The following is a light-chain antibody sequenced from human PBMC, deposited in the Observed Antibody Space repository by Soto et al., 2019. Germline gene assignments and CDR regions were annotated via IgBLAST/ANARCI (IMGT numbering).Light chain of an antibody. CDR3: SSYTSSSTLSV. Sequence: QSVLTQPASVSGSHGKSITISCTGTSRYVGGYNYVSWYQQHPGKATKLMIYEVSNRPSGVSNRFSGSKSGNTASLTISGVRAEDEADDYGSSYTSSSTLSVFGTVTKLTVL. V-gene: IGLV2-14*01. CDR2: EVS. CDR1: SRYVGGYNY. J-gene: IGLJ1*01.